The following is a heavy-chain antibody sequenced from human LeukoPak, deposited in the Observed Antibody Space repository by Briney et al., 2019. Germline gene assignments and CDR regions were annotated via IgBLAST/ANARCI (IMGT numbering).Heavy chain of an antibody. J-gene: IGHJ4*02. D-gene: IGHD1-1*01. Sequence: ASVKVSCKASGYTFIDYYMHWVRQAPGQGLEWMGRIDPKSGGTSYAQKLQGRVTMTMDTSITTAYMALNSLRSDDTAIYYCARLALSGIDYWGQGTLVTVSS. V-gene: IGHV1-2*02. CDR2: IDPKSGGT. CDR1: GYTFIDYY. CDR3: ARLALSGIDY.